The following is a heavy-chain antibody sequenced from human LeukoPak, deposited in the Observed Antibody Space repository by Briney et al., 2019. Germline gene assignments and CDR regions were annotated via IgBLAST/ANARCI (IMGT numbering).Heavy chain of an antibody. V-gene: IGHV4-59*01. D-gene: IGHD3-3*01. Sequence: SETLSLTCTVSGGSISSYYWSWIRQPPGKGLEWIGYIHYSGSTNNNPSLKSRVTISVDTSKNQSSLKLTSVTAADTAVYYCARNYDFWSGYLDYWGQGTLVTVSS. J-gene: IGHJ4*02. CDR1: GGSISSYY. CDR3: ARNYDFWSGYLDY. CDR2: IHYSGST.